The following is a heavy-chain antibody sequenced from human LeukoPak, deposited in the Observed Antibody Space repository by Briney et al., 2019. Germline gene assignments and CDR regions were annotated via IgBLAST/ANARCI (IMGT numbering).Heavy chain of an antibody. CDR2: ISGSGGST. CDR1: GFTFTSYA. V-gene: IGHV3-23*01. J-gene: IGHJ4*02. CDR3: VRDDDRPDNGLDY. Sequence: GGSLRLSCAASGFTFTSYAMSWVRQAPGKGLEWVSAISGSGGSTYYADSVKGRFTISRDNSKNTLYLQMNSLRAEDTAVYYCVRDDDRPDNGLDYWGQGTLVTVSS. D-gene: IGHD3-22*01.